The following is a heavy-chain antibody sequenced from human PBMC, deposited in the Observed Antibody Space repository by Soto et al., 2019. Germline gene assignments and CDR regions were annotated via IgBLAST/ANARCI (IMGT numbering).Heavy chain of an antibody. Sequence: YGGSWMRQAPGQGLEWMGWISAYNGNTNYAQKLQGRVTMTTDTSTSTAYMELRSLRSDDTAVYYCARDDETAMADYWGQGTLVTVSS. J-gene: IGHJ4*02. CDR3: ARDDETAMADY. V-gene: IGHV1-18*01. CDR1: YG. CDR2: ISAYNGNT. D-gene: IGHD5-18*01.